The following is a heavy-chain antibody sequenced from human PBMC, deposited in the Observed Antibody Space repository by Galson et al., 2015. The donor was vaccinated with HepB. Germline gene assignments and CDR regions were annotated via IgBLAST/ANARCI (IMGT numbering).Heavy chain of an antibody. CDR1: GYTFTGYF. V-gene: IGHV1-2*06. D-gene: IGHD2/OR15-2a*01. CDR2: INPHTGGT. Sequence: SVKVYCKASGYTFTGYFMHWVRQAPGQGLEWMGRINPHTGGTDYAQKLQGRVTMTRDTSINTAYMELSSLRSDDTAVYYCAGPTEYHYGMDVWGQGTTVTVSS. J-gene: IGHJ6*02. CDR3: AGPTEYHYGMDV.